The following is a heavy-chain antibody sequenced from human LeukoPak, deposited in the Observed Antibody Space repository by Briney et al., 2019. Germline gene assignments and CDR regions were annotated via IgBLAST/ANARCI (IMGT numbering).Heavy chain of an antibody. V-gene: IGHV1-46*01. CDR3: ARAVSVDQLLFGIDY. J-gene: IGHJ4*02. CDR1: GYTLTNYY. CDR2: INPSGGST. Sequence: ASVKVSCKASGYTLTNYYMHWVRQAPGQGLEWMGIINPSGGSTSYAQMFQGRVTMTRDTSTSTVYMELSSVRSEDTAVYYCARAVSVDQLLFGIDYWGQGTLVTVS. D-gene: IGHD2-2*01.